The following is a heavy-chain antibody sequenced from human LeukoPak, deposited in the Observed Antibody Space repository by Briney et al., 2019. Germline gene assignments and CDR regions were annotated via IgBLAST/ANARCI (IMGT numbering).Heavy chain of an antibody. CDR1: GGSISSSSYS. Sequence: PSETLSLTCTVSGGSISSSSYSWGWIRQHPGRGLEWIGYIYYSGSTYYNPSLKSRVTISVDTSKNQFSLKLSSVTAADTAVYYCARDLAPGSNYYYYYGMDVWGQGTTVTVSS. V-gene: IGHV4-31*03. J-gene: IGHJ6*02. CDR3: ARDLAPGSNYYYYYGMDV. D-gene: IGHD3-10*01. CDR2: IYYSGST.